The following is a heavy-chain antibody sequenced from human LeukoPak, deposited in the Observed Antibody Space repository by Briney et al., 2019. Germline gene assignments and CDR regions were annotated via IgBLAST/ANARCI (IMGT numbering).Heavy chain of an antibody. CDR2: INHSGST. CDR1: GGSFSGYY. D-gene: IGHD2-8*02. V-gene: IGHV4-34*01. J-gene: IGHJ4*02. Sequence: PSETLSLTCAVYGGSFSGYYWIWIRQPPGKGLDWIGEINHSGSTNYNPSLKSRVTISVDTSKNQFSLKLSSVTAADTAIYYCARHPGPVDFFDSWGQGTLVTVSS. CDR3: ARHPGPVDFFDS.